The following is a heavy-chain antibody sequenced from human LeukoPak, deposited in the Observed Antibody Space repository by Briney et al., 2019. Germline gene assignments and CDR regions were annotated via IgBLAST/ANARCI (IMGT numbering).Heavy chain of an antibody. CDR2: ISYDGINK. D-gene: IGHD3-16*02. CDR3: ATFTERENYHYTANL. Sequence: GGSLRLSCAASEFTFSNYAMHWVRQAPGKGLEWVAVISYDGINKYYADSVKGRFTISRDNAKNTLYLQMNSQRAEDTAVYYCATFTERENYHYTANLWGQGTLVIVS. V-gene: IGHV3-30*04. CDR1: EFTFSNYA. J-gene: IGHJ4*02.